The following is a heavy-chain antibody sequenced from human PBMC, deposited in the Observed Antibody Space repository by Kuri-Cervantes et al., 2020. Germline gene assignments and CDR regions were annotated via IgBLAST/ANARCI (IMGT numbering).Heavy chain of an antibody. V-gene: IGHV4-59*08. Sequence: SETLSLTCTVSGGSISSYYWSRIRQPPGKGLEWIGYIYYSGSTNYNPSLKSRVTISVDTSKNQFSLRLSSLAAADTAIYYCARTPLSTVAYMDVWGQGTTVTVSS. J-gene: IGHJ6*03. CDR1: GGSISSYY. CDR2: IYYSGST. D-gene: IGHD4-23*01. CDR3: ARTPLSTVAYMDV.